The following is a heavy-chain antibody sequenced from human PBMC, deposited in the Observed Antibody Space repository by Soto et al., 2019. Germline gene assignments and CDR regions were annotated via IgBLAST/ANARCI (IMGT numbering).Heavy chain of an antibody. CDR2: IYYSGST. CDR1: GGSISSGGYY. D-gene: IGHD1-26*01. Sequence: TLSLTCTVSGGSISSGGYYWSWIRQRPGKGVGWIGYIYYSGSTYYNPSIKSRVTLSVDTSKNQFSLKLSSVTAADTAVYFSARGSIVGGTCNDFDIWGQVPKVTVSS. V-gene: IGHV4-31*03. CDR3: ARGSIVGGTCNDFDI. J-gene: IGHJ3*02.